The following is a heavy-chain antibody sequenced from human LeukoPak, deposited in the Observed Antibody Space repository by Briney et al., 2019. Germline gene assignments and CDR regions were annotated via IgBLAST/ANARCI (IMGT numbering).Heavy chain of an antibody. Sequence: GGSLRLSCSASGFTFSRYAMHWVRQAPGKGLEHVSVISSNGGSTYYADSVKGRFTISRDNSKNTLYLQMSSLRAEDTAVYYCVKAYYDFWSAYANWFDPWGQGALVTVSS. CDR2: ISSNGGST. D-gene: IGHD3-3*01. V-gene: IGHV3-64D*09. CDR1: GFTFSRYA. CDR3: VKAYYDFWSAYANWFDP. J-gene: IGHJ5*02.